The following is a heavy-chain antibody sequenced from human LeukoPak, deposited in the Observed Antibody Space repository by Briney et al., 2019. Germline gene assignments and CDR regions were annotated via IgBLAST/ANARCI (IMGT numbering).Heavy chain of an antibody. CDR3: ARGFSSWYNRQEIDY. CDR2: ISYDGSNK. CDR1: GFTFSSYT. J-gene: IGHJ4*02. Sequence: PGESLRLSCAASGFTFSSYTMNWVRQAPGKGLEWVAVISYDGSNKYYADSVKGRFTISRDNSKNTLYLQMNSLRAEDTAVYYCARGFSSWYNRQEIDYWGQGTLVTVSS. V-gene: IGHV3-30-3*01. D-gene: IGHD6-13*01.